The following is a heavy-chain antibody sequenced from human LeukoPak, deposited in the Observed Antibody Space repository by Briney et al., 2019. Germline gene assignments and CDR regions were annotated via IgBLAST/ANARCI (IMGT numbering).Heavy chain of an antibody. CDR3: ARVWVVYTMVREYYFDY. V-gene: IGHV4-61*02. D-gene: IGHD3-10*01. Sequence: SENLSLTSTVSGGSISSGSYYWSWIRQPAGQGLEYIGRMYTSGSTNYNPSLKSRVTISVDTSKNQFSLKLSSVTAADTAVYYCARVWVVYTMVREYYFDYWGQGTLATVS. CDR1: GGSISSGSYY. CDR2: MYTSGST. J-gene: IGHJ4*02.